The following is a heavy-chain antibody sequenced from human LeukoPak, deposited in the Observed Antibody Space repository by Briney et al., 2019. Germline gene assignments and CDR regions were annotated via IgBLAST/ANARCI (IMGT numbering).Heavy chain of an antibody. CDR2: ISSGGIST. CDR1: GFSFSSYS. Sequence: GGSLRLSCAASGFSFSSYSMNWVRQAPVKGPEWVSFISSGGISTDYAASVQGRFTISRDNAENSLYLQLNSLSADDTAVYYCARAGGSSTFNWFDRWGQGTLVTVSS. J-gene: IGHJ5*02. D-gene: IGHD2-15*01. CDR3: ARAGGSSTFNWFDR. V-gene: IGHV3-21*01.